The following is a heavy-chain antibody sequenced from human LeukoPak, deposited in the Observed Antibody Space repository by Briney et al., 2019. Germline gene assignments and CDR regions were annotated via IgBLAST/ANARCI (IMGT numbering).Heavy chain of an antibody. J-gene: IGHJ4*02. D-gene: IGHD1-7*01. Sequence: ETLSLTCTVSGGSISSYYWSWVRQAPGKGLEWVSAISGSGGSTYYADSVKGRFTISRDNSKNTLYLQMNSLRAEDTAVYYCAKAPAITGTTAYWGQGTLVTVSS. V-gene: IGHV3-23*01. CDR3: AKAPAITGTTAY. CDR1: GGSISSYY. CDR2: ISGSGGST.